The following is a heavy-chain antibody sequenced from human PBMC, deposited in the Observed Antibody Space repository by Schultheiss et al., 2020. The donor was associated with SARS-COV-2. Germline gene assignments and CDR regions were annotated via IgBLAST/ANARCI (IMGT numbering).Heavy chain of an antibody. CDR1: GFTFTSSA. Sequence: SVKVSCKASGFTFTSSAVHWVRQATGQGLEWMGGIIPIFGTVNYAQKFQGRVTMTRDTSTSKVYMELSSLRSEDTAVYYCAREGGQNWFDPWGQGTLVTVSS. CDR2: IIPIFGTV. J-gene: IGHJ5*02. D-gene: IGHD3-16*01. V-gene: IGHV1-69*05. CDR3: AREGGQNWFDP.